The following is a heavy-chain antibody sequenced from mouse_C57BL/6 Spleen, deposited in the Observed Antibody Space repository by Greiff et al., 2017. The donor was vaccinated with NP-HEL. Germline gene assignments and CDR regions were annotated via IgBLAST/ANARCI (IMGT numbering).Heavy chain of an antibody. CDR2: IDPETGGT. CDR3: ARSNYGDPQNYFDY. J-gene: IGHJ2*01. Sequence: QVQLQQSGAELVRPGASVTLSCKASGYTFTDYEMHWVKQTPVHGLEWIGTIDPETGGTAYNQKFKGKAILTADKSSSTAYMELRSLTSEDSAVYDCARSNYGDPQNYFDYWGQGTTLTVSS. D-gene: IGHD2-13*01. V-gene: IGHV1-15*01. CDR1: GYTFTDYE.